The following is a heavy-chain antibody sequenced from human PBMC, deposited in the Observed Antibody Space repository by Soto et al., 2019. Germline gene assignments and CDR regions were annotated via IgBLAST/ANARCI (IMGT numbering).Heavy chain of an antibody. D-gene: IGHD2-2*01. CDR3: TTDSADIVVVPATFGMDV. V-gene: IGHV3-15*01. Sequence: GSLGLSCAASGITFSNAWMTWVRQAPGKGLEWVGHIKSITDGGTTDYAAPVKGRFTISRDDSKDTLYLQMNNLRTEDTAVYHCTTDSADIVVVPATFGMDVWGQGTTVTVSS. CDR2: IKSITDGGTT. J-gene: IGHJ6*02. CDR1: GITFSNAW.